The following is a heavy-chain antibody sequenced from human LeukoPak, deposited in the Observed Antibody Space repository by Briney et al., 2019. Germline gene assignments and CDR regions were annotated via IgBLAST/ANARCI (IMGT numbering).Heavy chain of an antibody. CDR3: VRSEVETSGRDY. CDR2: ISHSGST. D-gene: IGHD2-15*01. J-gene: IGHJ4*01. Sequence: PPETLSLTCAVYGRSFSPYYWNWIRQPPGKGLEWIAEISHSGSTRYNPSLKSRVTISVDTSKNQFYLKVNSVTAADTAVYYCVRSEVETSGRDYWGHGTLVTVSS. V-gene: IGHV4-34*10. CDR1: GRSFSPYY.